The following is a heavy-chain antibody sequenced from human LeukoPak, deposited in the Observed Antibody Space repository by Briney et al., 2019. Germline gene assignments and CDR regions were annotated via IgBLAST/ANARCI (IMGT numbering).Heavy chain of an antibody. D-gene: IGHD3-10*01. CDR3: TRDTVPRVLLWFGELAKGAFDI. CDR2: IRSKAYGGTT. CDR1: GFTFGDYA. J-gene: IGHJ3*02. Sequence: GGSLRLPCTASGFTFGDYAMSWFRQAPGKGLEWVGFIRSKAYGGTTEYAASVKGRFTISRDDSKSIAYLQMNSLKTEDTAVYYCTRDTVPRVLLWFGELAKGAFDIWGQGTMVTVSS. V-gene: IGHV3-49*03.